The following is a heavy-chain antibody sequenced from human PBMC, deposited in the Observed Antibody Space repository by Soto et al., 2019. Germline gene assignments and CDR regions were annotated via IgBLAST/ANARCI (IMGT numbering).Heavy chain of an antibody. CDR2: IYWDDDK. Sequence: QITLKESGPTVVKPTETLTLTCTFSGFSLTTSGVGVGWVRQSPGKAPEGLALIYWDDDKRYSTSLKSRLTITKDTSKNQVVLTMANVDPADTDTYYCAHRVLRTVFGLVTTTAIYFDFWGQGTPVVVSS. D-gene: IGHD3-3*01. J-gene: IGHJ4*02. CDR1: GFSLTTSGVG. V-gene: IGHV2-5*02. CDR3: AHRVLRTVFGLVTTTAIYFDF.